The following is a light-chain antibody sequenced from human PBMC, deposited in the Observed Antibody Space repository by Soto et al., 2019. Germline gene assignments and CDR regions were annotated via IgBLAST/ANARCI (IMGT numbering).Light chain of an antibody. J-gene: IGKJ3*01. CDR1: QSISSS. Sequence: DIQMTQSPSSLYASAGDRVTITCRASQSISSSLNWYQQKPGKAAKLLIYAASKLQSEVPSRFSGSGTGTDFTLTLSILQPEDFATYFCQQSSMTPCTYGPGNKVEIK. CDR2: AAS. V-gene: IGKV1-39*01. CDR3: QQSSMTPCT.